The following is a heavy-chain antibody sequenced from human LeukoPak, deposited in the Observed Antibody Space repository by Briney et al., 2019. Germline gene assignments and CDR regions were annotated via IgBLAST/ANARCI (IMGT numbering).Heavy chain of an antibody. CDR1: GGYISSYY. Sequence: SETLSLTCIVSGGYISSYYWSWIRQPPGNGLEWIGYIYSSGSTNYNPSLKSRVTISVDTSRNQFSLKLSSVTAADTAMYYCARMFQYYYMDVWGKGTTVTVSS. CDR3: ARMFQYYYMDV. J-gene: IGHJ6*03. V-gene: IGHV4-59*01. CDR2: IYSSGST. D-gene: IGHD3-10*02.